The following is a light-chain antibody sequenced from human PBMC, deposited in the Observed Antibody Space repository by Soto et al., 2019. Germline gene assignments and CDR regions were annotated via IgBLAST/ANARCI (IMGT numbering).Light chain of an antibody. CDR3: QQSYSTTWT. J-gene: IGKJ1*01. CDR2: AAS. Sequence: DMQMTQSPSSLSASVGDRVAITCRASQGISTYLNWYQQKPGKAPKLLIYAASSLQSGVPSRFSGSGSATDFTLTISSLQPEDFATYSCQQSYSTTWTFGQGTKVDIK. V-gene: IGKV1-39*01. CDR1: QGISTY.